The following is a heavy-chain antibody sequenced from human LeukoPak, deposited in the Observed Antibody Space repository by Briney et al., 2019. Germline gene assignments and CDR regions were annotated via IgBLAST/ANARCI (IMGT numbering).Heavy chain of an antibody. Sequence: GGTLRLSCAASGFTFSSYGMSWVRQAPGKGLEWVSAISGSGGSTYYADSVKGRFTISRDNSKNTLYLQMNSLKTEDTAVYYCTTIGVAVARTDYWGQGTLVTVSS. J-gene: IGHJ4*02. CDR3: TTIGVAVARTDY. CDR1: GFTFSSYG. V-gene: IGHV3-23*01. D-gene: IGHD6-19*01. CDR2: ISGSGGST.